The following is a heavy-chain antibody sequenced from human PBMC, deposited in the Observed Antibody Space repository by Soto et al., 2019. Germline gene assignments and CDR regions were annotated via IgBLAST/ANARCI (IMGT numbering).Heavy chain of an antibody. Sequence: SGRALLNPTQTLTLTCTFSGFSLTNTGVTAGWIRQPPGKALEWLALMYWHDDKRYNPSLRNRLTIAKDTSTNRVVLTLANVGPVDTATYFCAHCHFEILPGLIDSCGRGTLVTVPS. CDR3: AHCHFEILPGLIDS. J-gene: IGHJ5*01. D-gene: IGHD3-9*01. CDR2: MYWHDDK. CDR1: GFSLTNTGVT. V-gene: IGHV2-5*01.